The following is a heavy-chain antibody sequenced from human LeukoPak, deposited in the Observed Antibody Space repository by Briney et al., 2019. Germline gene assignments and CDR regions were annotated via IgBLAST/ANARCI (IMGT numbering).Heavy chain of an antibody. CDR1: GFTFSSYA. CDR3: AKDSSYFRHFDY. J-gene: IGHJ4*02. CDR2: ISGSGGST. D-gene: IGHD1-26*01. Sequence: GGSLRLSCAASGFTFSSYAMSWVRQAPGKGLEWVSAISGSGGSTYYADSVKGRFTISRGNSKNTLYLQMNSLRAEDTAVYYCAKDSSYFRHFDYWGQGTLVTVSS. V-gene: IGHV3-23*01.